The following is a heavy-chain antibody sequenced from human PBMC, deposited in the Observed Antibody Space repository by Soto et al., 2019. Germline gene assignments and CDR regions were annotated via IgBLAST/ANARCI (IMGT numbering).Heavy chain of an antibody. D-gene: IGHD4-17*01. CDR2: IFHTGST. J-gene: IGHJ3*02. Sequence: KPSETLSLTCSVSGGSINSNYYYWSWVRQRPGKGLEWLGYIFHTGSTHYNPSFKSRLSISVDTSKDQFSLRLTSMAAADTALYYCARNGITKDYGGNTAFDICGQGTLVTVSS. CDR1: GGSINSNYYY. CDR3: ARNGITKDYGGNTAFDI. V-gene: IGHV4-31*03.